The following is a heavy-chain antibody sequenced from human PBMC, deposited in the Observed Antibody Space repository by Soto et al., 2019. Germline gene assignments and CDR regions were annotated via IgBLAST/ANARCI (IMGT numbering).Heavy chain of an antibody. CDR3: ERANVTKSRQIIDPSLFDY. CDR2: IYPGDSDS. V-gene: IGHV5-51*01. Sequence: GESLKISCQGSGYNFPIYWIAWVRQMPGKGLEWMGIIYPGDSDSRYSPSFQGQVTLSADKSISTAYLQWRSLKASDSALYYCERANVTKSRQIIDPSLFDYWGQGTLVTVSS. CDR1: GYNFPIYW. J-gene: IGHJ4*02. D-gene: IGHD4-17*01.